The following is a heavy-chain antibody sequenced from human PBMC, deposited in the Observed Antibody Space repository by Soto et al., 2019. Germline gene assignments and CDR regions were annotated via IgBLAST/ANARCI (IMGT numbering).Heavy chain of an antibody. J-gene: IGHJ4*02. V-gene: IGHV1-3*01. D-gene: IGHD5-18*01. CDR3: ARATHTARVTVEFDY. Sequence: ASVKVSCKASGYTFTSYAMHWVRQAPGQRLEWMGWINAGNGNTKYSQKFQGRVTITRDTSASTAYMELSSLRSEDTAGYYCARATHTARVTVEFDYWGQGTLVTVSS. CDR1: GYTFTSYA. CDR2: INAGNGNT.